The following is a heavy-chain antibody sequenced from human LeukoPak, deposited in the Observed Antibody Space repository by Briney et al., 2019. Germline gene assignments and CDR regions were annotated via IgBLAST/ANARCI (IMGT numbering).Heavy chain of an antibody. Sequence: ASVKVSCEASGYTFTSYGISWVRQAPGQGLEWMGWISAYNGNTNYAQKLQGRVTMTTDTSTSTAYMELRSLRSDDTAVYYCARALMVAATNYYYYYGMDVWGQGTTVTVSS. CDR2: ISAYNGNT. V-gene: IGHV1-18*01. CDR1: GYTFTSYG. J-gene: IGHJ6*02. D-gene: IGHD2-15*01. CDR3: ARALMVAATNYYYYYGMDV.